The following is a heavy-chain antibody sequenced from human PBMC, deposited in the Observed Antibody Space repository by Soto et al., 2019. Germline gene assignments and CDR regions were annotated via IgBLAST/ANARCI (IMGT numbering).Heavy chain of an antibody. J-gene: IGHJ6*02. D-gene: IGHD2-2*02. CDR3: ARDCSSTSCYTDYYYGMDV. CDR1: GGSISSYY. Sequence: SETLSLTCTVSGGSISSYYWSWIRQPAGKGLEWIGRIYTSGSTNYNPSLKSRVTMSVDTSKNQFSLKLSSVTAADTAVYYCARDCSSTSCYTDYYYGMDVWGQGATVTVS. V-gene: IGHV4-4*07. CDR2: IYTSGST.